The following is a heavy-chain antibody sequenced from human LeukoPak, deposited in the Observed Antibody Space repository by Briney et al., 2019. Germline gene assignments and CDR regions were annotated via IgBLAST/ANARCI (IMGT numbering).Heavy chain of an antibody. D-gene: IGHD2-2*01. CDR3: ARDSSSSRSWWFDP. V-gene: IGHV1-46*01. CDR2: MNANGGST. Sequence: ASVKVSCKASGYTFTSHYMHWVRQAPGQGLEWMGVMNANGGSTTYAQKFQGRATMTRDTSTSTVYMELTSLRSEDTAVYYCARDSSSSRSWWFDPWGQGTLVIVSS. CDR1: GYTFTSHY. J-gene: IGHJ5*02.